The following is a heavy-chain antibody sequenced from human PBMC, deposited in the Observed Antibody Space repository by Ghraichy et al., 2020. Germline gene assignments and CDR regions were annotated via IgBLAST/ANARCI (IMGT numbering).Heavy chain of an antibody. D-gene: IGHD3-10*01. CDR2: ISYDGSNK. V-gene: IGHV3-30*04. Sequence: GGSLRLSCAASGFTFSSYAMHWVRQAPGKGLEWVAVISYDGSNKYYADSVKGRFTISRDNSKNTLYLQMNSLRAEDTAVYYCARDSITMLRGLNWFDPWGQGTLVTVSS. CDR1: GFTFSSYA. CDR3: ARDSITMLRGLNWFDP. J-gene: IGHJ5*02.